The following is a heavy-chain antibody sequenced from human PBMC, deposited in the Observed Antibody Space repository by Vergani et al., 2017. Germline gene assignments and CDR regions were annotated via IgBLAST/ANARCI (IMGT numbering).Heavy chain of an antibody. V-gene: IGHV4-31*03. J-gene: IGHJ4*02. CDR3: AKMGGYDGGDAFRIGYFDS. CDR2: IYSTGST. Sequence: QVQLQESGPGLAKPSQTLSLTCSVPGDSTSSGASYWNWSRQHPGKGLDWIGYIYSTGSTHHNPSLRRRINMSVDTSENQFSLKLNSVTASDAAMYYCAKMGGYDGGDAFRIGYFDSWGPGILVTVSS. CDR1: GDSTSSGASY. D-gene: IGHD2-21*01.